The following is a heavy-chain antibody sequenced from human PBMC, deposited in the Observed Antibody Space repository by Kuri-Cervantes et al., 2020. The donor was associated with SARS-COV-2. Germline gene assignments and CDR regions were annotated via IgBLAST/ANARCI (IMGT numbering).Heavy chain of an antibody. CDR3: AKAPGIYSSSWYELDY. CDR2: IRYDGSNK. Sequence: GGSLRLSCAASGFTFSSYGMHWVRQAPGKGLEWVAFIRYDGSNKYYADSVKGRFTISRDNSKNTLYLQMNSLRAEDTAVYYCAKAPGIYSSSWYELDYWGQGTVVTVSS. J-gene: IGHJ4*02. CDR1: GFTFSSYG. V-gene: IGHV3-30*02. D-gene: IGHD6-13*01.